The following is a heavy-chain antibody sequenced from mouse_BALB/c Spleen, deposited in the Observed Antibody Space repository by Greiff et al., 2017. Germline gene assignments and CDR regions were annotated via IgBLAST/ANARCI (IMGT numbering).Heavy chain of an antibody. CDR2: INPNNGGT. D-gene: IGHD2-1*01. V-gene: IGHV1-18*01. CDR1: GYTFTDYN. CDR3: ARWRDIYYGNYEDYAMDY. Sequence: EVQLQQSGPELVKPGASVKIPCKASGYTFTDYNMDWVKQSHGKSLEWIGDINPNNGGTIYNQKFKGKATLTVDKSSSTAYMELRSLTSEDTAVYYCARWRDIYYGNYEDYAMDYWGQGTSVTVSS. J-gene: IGHJ4*01.